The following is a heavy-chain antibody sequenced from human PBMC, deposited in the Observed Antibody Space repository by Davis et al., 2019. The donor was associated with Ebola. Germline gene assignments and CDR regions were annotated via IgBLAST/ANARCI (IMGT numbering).Heavy chain of an antibody. CDR1: GFTFSSYT. CDR2: ISDTSNYI. Sequence: GESLKISCAASGFTFSSYTMTWVRQAPGKGLEWVSSISDTSNYIFYADSVKGRFTISRDNAKNSLYLQMNSLRGEDTAVYYCARSPGSALDFQQWGQGTLVTVSS. V-gene: IGHV3-21*01. J-gene: IGHJ1*01. CDR3: ARSPGSALDFQQ. D-gene: IGHD3-10*01.